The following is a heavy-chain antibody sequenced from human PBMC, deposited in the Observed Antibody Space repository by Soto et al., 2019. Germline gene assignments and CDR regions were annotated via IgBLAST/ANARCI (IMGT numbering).Heavy chain of an antibody. Sequence: ASVKVSCKASGYTFTSYGISWVRQAPGQGLEWMGWISAYNGNTNYAQKLQGRVTMTTDTSTSTAYMELRSLRSDDTAVYYCARVLLLIAVAGTVIDYWGQGILVTVSS. J-gene: IGHJ4*02. V-gene: IGHV1-18*01. D-gene: IGHD6-19*01. CDR1: GYTFTSYG. CDR3: ARVLLLIAVAGTVIDY. CDR2: ISAYNGNT.